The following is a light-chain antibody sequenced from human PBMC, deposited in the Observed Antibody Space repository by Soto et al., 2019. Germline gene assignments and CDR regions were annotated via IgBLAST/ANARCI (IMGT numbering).Light chain of an antibody. CDR1: SSNLGAGYD. V-gene: IGLV1-40*01. J-gene: IGLJ1*01. Sequence: QSVLTQPPSVSGAPGQRVTISCSGSSSNLGAGYDVQWYRQFPGTAPKLIIYANSDRPSGVPDRFSGSKSGTSASLAITGLQAEDEVDYYCQSYDSSLIVSKVFGTGTTVTVL. CDR3: QSYDSSLIVSKV. CDR2: ANS.